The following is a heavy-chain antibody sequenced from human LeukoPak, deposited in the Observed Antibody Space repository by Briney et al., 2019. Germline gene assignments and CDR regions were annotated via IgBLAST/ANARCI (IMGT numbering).Heavy chain of an antibody. CDR1: GYSFTSYW. J-gene: IGHJ3*02. D-gene: IGHD3-16*02. CDR2: IYPGDSDT. CDR3: ARHRDYFWGSYRYRGENAFDI. Sequence: GKSLKISCKGSGYSFTSYWIGWVRQMPGKGLEWMGIIYPGDSDTRYSPSFQGQVTISADKFISTAYLQWSSLKASDTVMYYCARHRDYFWGSYRYRGENAFDIWGQGTMVTVSS. V-gene: IGHV5-51*01.